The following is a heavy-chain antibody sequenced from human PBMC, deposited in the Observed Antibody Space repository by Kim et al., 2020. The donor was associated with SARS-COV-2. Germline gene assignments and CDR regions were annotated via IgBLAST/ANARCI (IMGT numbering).Heavy chain of an antibody. CDR3: VTNWFDP. CDR2: INSDGCST. J-gene: IGHJ5*02. CDR1: GFTLSSYW. V-gene: IGHV3-74*01. Sequence: GGSLRLSCAASGFTLSSYWMHWVRQAPGKGLVWVSRINSDGCSTSYADSVKGRFTISRDNAKNTLYLQMNSLRADDTAVYYCVTNWFDPWGQGTLVTVSS.